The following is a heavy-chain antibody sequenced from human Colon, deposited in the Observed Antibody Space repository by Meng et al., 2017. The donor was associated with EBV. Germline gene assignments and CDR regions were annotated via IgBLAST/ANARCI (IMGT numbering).Heavy chain of an antibody. V-gene: IGHV4-4*02. J-gene: IGHJ5*02. CDR1: GTSISTSNW. Sequence: QVLLQGSGAGLAKPSGALSLTCAVSGTSISTSNWWSWIRQSPGEGLEWIGAIYHNGQTNYNPSLKSRVSMSVDESKNEFSLNLKSVTAADTAAYYCARDGGVTHIPWGQGVLVTVSS. CDR2: IYHNGQT. CDR3: ARDGGVTHIP. D-gene: IGHD2-8*02.